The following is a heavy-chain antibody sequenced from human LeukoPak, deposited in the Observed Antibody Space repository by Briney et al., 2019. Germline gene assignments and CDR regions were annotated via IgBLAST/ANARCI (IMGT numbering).Heavy chain of an antibody. CDR1: GFIFSSYG. V-gene: IGHV3-30*02. CDR3: AKDASFGYGSGSYFGAFDI. J-gene: IGHJ3*02. CDR2: IRYDGSDK. D-gene: IGHD3-10*01. Sequence: GGSLRLSCAASGFIFSSYGMHWVRQAPGKGLEWVTFIRYDGSDKYYADSVNGRFTISRDNSKNTLYLQMNSLRAEDTALYYCAKDASFGYGSGSYFGAFDIWGQGTMVTVSS.